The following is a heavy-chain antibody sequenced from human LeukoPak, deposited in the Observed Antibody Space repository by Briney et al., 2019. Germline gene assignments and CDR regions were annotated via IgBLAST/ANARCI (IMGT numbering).Heavy chain of an antibody. D-gene: IGHD2-15*01. CDR2: IYYSGST. CDR3: ASLGYCSGGSCYRRPHYFDY. Sequence: KPSETLSLTCTVSGGSISSYYWSWIRQPPGKGLEWIGYIYYSGSTNYNPSLKSRVTISVDTSKNQFSLKLSSVTAADTAVYYCASLGYCSGGSCYRRPHYFDYWGQGTLVTVSS. CDR1: GGSISSYY. V-gene: IGHV4-59*08. J-gene: IGHJ4*02.